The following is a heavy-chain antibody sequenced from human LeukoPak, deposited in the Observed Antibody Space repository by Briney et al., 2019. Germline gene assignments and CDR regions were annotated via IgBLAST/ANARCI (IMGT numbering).Heavy chain of an antibody. J-gene: IGHJ4*02. CDR1: GGSISSNNW. CDR3: AREGGPYRPLDY. V-gene: IGHV4-4*02. Sequence: SETLSLTCAVSGGSISSNNWWSWVRQPPGKGLEWIGEIHLSGSTTYNPSLESRVTISVDKSENHISLKLTSVTAADTAVYYCAREGGPYRPLDYSGQGTLVTVAS. CDR2: IHLSGST.